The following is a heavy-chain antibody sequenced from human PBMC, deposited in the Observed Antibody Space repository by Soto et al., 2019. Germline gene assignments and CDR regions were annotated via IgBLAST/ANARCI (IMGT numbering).Heavy chain of an antibody. J-gene: IGHJ5*02. CDR1: GGSISSYY. CDR2: IYYSGST. D-gene: IGHD3-22*01. CDR3: ARGINYCDSSGYSWFDP. V-gene: IGHV4-59*01. Sequence: PSETLSLTCTVSGGSISSYYWSWIRQPPGKGLEWIGYIYYSGSTNYNPYLKSRVTISVDTSKNQFSLKLSSVTAADTAVYYCARGINYCDSSGYSWFDPWGQGTLVTVSS.